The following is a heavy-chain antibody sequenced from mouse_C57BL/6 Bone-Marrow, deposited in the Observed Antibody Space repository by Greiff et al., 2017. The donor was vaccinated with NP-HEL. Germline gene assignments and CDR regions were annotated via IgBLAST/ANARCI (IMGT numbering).Heavy chain of an antibody. CDR1: GFTFSDYY. D-gene: IGHD1-1*01. Sequence: EVQGVESGGGLVQPGGSLKLSCAASGFTFSDYYMYWVRQTPEKRLEWVAYISNGGGSTYYPDTVKGRFTISRDNAKNTLYLQMSRLKSEDTAMYYCASYYGSIPFAYWGQGTLVTVSA. J-gene: IGHJ3*01. V-gene: IGHV5-12*01. CDR3: ASYYGSIPFAY. CDR2: ISNGGGST.